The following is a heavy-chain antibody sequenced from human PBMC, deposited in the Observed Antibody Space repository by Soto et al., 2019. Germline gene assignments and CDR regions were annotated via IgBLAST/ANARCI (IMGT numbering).Heavy chain of an antibody. J-gene: IGHJ4*02. Sequence: SETLSLTCTVSGGSISSYYWSWIRQPPGKGLEWIGYIYYSGSTNYNPSLKSQVTISVDTSKNQFSLKLSSVTAADTAVYYCARHTPDYGDYAFKYYFDYWGQGTLVTVSS. CDR1: GGSISSYY. CDR2: IYYSGST. D-gene: IGHD4-17*01. V-gene: IGHV4-59*08. CDR3: ARHTPDYGDYAFKYYFDY.